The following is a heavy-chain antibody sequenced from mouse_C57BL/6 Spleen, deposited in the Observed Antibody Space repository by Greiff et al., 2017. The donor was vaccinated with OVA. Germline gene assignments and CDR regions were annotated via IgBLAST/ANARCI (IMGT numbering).Heavy chain of an antibody. CDR2: IDPSDSYT. D-gene: IGHD2-5*01. Sequence: VQLQQPGAELVMPGASVKLSCKASGYTFTSYWMHWVKQRPGQGLEWIGEIDPSDSYTNYNQKFKGKSTLTVDKSSSTAYMQLSSLTSEDSAVYYCAYYSNWFAYWGQGTLVTVSA. CDR1: GYTFTSYW. V-gene: IGHV1-69*01. J-gene: IGHJ3*01. CDR3: AYYSNWFAY.